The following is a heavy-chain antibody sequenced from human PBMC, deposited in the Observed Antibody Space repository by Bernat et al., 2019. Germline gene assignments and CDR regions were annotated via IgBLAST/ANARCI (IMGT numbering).Heavy chain of an antibody. CDR2: IYYSGST. CDR3: ARHGYCTGGVCSSFDY. D-gene: IGHD2-8*02. Sequence: QVQLQESGPGLVKPSETLSLTCTVSGGSISSSSYYWGWIRQPPGKGLEWIGSIYYSGSTYYNPSLKSRVTISVDTSKNQFSLKLSSVTAADTAVYYCARHGYCTGGVCSSFDYWGQGTLVTVSS. CDR1: GGSISSSSYY. J-gene: IGHJ4*02. V-gene: IGHV4-39*01.